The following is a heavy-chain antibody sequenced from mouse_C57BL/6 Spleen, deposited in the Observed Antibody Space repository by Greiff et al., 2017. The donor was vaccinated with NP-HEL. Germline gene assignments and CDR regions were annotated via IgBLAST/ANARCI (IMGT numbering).Heavy chain of an antibody. Sequence: QVQLQQPGAELVKPGASVKMSCKASGYTFTSYWITWVKQRPGQGLEWIGDIYPGSGSTNYNEKYKSKATLTVDTSSSKAYMQLSSLTSEDSEVYYCARYCDCGGDYYSMDYWGQGPSVTVSS. D-gene: IGHD2-4*01. CDR3: ARYCDCGGDYYSMDY. CDR1: GYTFTSYW. CDR2: IYPGSGST. V-gene: IGHV1-55*01. J-gene: IGHJ4*01.